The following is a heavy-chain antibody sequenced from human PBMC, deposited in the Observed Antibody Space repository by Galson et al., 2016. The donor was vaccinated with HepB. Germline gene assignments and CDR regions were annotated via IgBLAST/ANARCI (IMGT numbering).Heavy chain of an antibody. V-gene: IGHV3-23*01. D-gene: IGHD6-19*01. J-gene: IGHJ4*02. Sequence: SLRLSCAASGFTFSNCAMNWVRQAPGKGLEWVSSISSDGSLTYYADSVKGRFTTSRDNSKNTLYVQLNSLRSEDTAVYYCAKIAVLAMWYFDYWGQGTLVTVSS. CDR1: GFTFSNCA. CDR2: ISSDGSLT. CDR3: AKIAVLAMWYFDY.